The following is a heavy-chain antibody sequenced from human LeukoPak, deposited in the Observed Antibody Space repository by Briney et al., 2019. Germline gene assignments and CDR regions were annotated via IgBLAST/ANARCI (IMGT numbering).Heavy chain of an antibody. V-gene: IGHV3-7*05. CDR3: ARVAAPAPACDI. Sequence: PGGSLRLSCAASGFTFSRNWMRWVRQAPGKGLEWVASIKEDGSEKKYVDSVKGRFTISRDNAKNSVYLRMNSLRAEDTAVYYCARVAAPAPACDIWGQGTMVAVSS. D-gene: IGHD6-13*01. CDR1: GFTFSRNW. J-gene: IGHJ3*02. CDR2: IKEDGSEK.